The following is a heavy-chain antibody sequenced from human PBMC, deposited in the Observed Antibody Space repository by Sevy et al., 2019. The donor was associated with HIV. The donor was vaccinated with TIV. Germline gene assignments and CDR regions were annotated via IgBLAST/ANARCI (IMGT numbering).Heavy chain of an antibody. CDR3: ARVPRSSGWAYYFDY. V-gene: IGHV3-21*01. CDR2: ISSSSSYL. Sequence: GGSLRLSCAASGFTFSSYSMNWVRQAPGKGLEWVSSISSSSSYLYYADSVKGRFTISRDNAKNSLYLQMNSLRAEDTAVYYCARVPRSSGWAYYFDYWGQGTLVNVSS. D-gene: IGHD6-19*01. CDR1: GFTFSSYS. J-gene: IGHJ4*02.